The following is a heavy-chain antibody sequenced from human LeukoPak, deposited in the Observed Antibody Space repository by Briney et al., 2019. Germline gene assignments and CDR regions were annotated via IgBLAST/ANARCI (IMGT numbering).Heavy chain of an antibody. CDR2: ISTSGGST. D-gene: IGHD3-10*01. J-gene: IGHJ4*02. CDR3: AKDWGSGSYYPQAFDK. CDR1: GFTFSSFA. V-gene: IGHV3-23*01. Sequence: GGSLRLSCAASGFTFSSFAMSWVRQAPGKGLEWVSGISTSGGSTYYADSVKGRFTISRDNSKNTLNLQMNSLRAEDTAKYYCAKDWGSGSYYPQAFDKWGQGTPVTVSS.